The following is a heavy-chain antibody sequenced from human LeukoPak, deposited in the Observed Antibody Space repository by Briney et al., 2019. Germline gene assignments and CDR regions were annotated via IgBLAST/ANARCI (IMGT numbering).Heavy chain of an antibody. V-gene: IGHV3-30-3*01. D-gene: IGHD2-2*01. Sequence: AGGSLRLSCAASGFTFSSYAMHWVRQAPGKGLEWVAVISYDGSNKYYADSVKGRFTISRDNSKNTLYLQMNSLRAEDTAVYYCARDYCSSTSCYGIDYWGQGTLVTVSS. CDR1: GFTFSSYA. J-gene: IGHJ4*02. CDR3: ARDYCSSTSCYGIDY. CDR2: ISYDGSNK.